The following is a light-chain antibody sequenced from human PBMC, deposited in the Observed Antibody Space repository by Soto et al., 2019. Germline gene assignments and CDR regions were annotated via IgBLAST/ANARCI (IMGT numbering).Light chain of an antibody. V-gene: IGKV3D-20*02. Sequence: EIVLTQSPCTLSLSPGERATLSCRASQSVSSSYLAWYQQKPGQAPRLLIYGTSSRATGIPDRFSGSGSGTDFTLTISSLEPEDFAVYYCQQRSNWPPITLGQGTRLEIK. CDR1: QSVSSSY. J-gene: IGKJ5*01. CDR2: GTS. CDR3: QQRSNWPPIT.